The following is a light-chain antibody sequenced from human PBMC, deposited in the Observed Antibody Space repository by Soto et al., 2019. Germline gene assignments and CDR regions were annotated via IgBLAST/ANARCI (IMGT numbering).Light chain of an antibody. CDR2: EGS. CDR1: SSDVGIYNL. V-gene: IGLV2-23*01. CDR3: CSFAGSSTYV. J-gene: IGLJ1*01. Sequence: QSVLTQPASVSGSPGQSITISCTGPSSDVGIYNLVSWYQQYPDKAPKLMIYEGSKRPSGISDRFSGSKSGNTASLTISGLQAEDEADYYCCSFAGSSTYVFGTGTKVNVL.